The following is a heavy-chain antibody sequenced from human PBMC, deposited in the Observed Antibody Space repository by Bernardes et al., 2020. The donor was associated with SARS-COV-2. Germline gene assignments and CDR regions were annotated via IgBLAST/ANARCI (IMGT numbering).Heavy chain of an antibody. Sequence: GSLRLSCAASGFTVSDYYFSWIRQAPGKGLEWISYVSSRGSTIQYADSVKGRFTISRDNARMSLYLQMDSLRVDDTAIYYCARATCSGGSCFPNYFDSWGQGTLVTVSS. CDR2: VSSRGSTI. CDR3: ARATCSGGSCFPNYFDS. CDR1: GFTVSDYY. D-gene: IGHD2-15*01. J-gene: IGHJ4*02. V-gene: IGHV3-11*01.